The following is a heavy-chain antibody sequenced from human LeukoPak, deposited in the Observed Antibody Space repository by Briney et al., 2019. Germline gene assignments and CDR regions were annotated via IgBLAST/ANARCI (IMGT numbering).Heavy chain of an antibody. J-gene: IGHJ4*02. V-gene: IGHV3-20*01. D-gene: IGHD6-13*01. CDR3: ARVGDIAAAGPIDY. CDR1: GFTFDDYG. Sequence: GGSLRLSCAASGFTFDDYGMSWVRQAPGKGLEWVSGINWNGGSTGYADSVKGRFTISRDNAKNSLYLQMNSLRAEDTALYHCARVGDIAAAGPIDYWGQGTPVTVSS. CDR2: INWNGGST.